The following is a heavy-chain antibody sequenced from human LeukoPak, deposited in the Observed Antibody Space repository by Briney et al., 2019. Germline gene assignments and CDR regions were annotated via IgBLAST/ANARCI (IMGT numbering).Heavy chain of an antibody. V-gene: IGHV1-69*04. D-gene: IGHD5-24*01. CDR1: GGTLSSYA. CDR2: IIPIFDIA. J-gene: IGHJ4*02. CDR3: ARRGRDGSY. Sequence: ASLKVSCKASGGTLSSYAISWVRQAPGQGLEWMGRIIPIFDIANYAQKFQGRVTITADKSTNTVYMGLSRLRSEDTAMYYCARRGRDGSYWGQGTLVTVS.